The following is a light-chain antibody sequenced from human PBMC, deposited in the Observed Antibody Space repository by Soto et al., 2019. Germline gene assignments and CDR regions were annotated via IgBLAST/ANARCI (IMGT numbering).Light chain of an antibody. CDR1: QAVSTY. Sequence: VLTQSPATLSLSPGERATLSCRASQAVSTYVAWYQHKPGQAPRLLIYDASNRATGVPFRFSGSGSGTDFTLTVSSLEPEDFAVYYCQQRSNWPITFGQGTRLEIK. J-gene: IGKJ5*01. CDR2: DAS. CDR3: QQRSNWPIT. V-gene: IGKV3-11*01.